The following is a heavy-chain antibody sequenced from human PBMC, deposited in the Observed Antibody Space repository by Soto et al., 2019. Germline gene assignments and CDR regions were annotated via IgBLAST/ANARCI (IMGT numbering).Heavy chain of an antibody. V-gene: IGHV1-69*13. Sequence: GASVKVSCKSSGGTFSSYAISCVRQAPGQGLEWMGGIIPIFGTANYAQKFQGRVTITADESTSTAYMELSSLRSEDTAVYYCARDRRNTAMGNFDYWGQGTLVTVSS. CDR2: IIPIFGTA. CDR1: GGTFSSYA. J-gene: IGHJ4*02. CDR3: ARDRRNTAMGNFDY. D-gene: IGHD5-18*01.